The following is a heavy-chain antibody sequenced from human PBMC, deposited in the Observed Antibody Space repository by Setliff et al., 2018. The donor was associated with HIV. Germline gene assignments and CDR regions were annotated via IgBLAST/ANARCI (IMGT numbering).Heavy chain of an antibody. CDR1: GDSIRTGAYY. J-gene: IGHJ6*03. D-gene: IGHD3-3*01. CDR3: ARGSRQLTIFGVVFKTNYYFMDV. CDR2: INHDRTT. Sequence: SETLSLTCTGSGDSIRTGAYYWGWIRQPPGKGLEWIGEINHDRTTNYNPSLKSRVTISVDTSKNQFSLTLNSVTAADTAVYYCARGSRQLTIFGVVFKTNYYFMDVWGKGTAVTVSS. V-gene: IGHV4-39*07.